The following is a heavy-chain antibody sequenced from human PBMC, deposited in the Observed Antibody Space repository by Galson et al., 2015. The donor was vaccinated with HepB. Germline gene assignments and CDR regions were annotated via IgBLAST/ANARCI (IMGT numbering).Heavy chain of an antibody. Sequence: TLSLTCTVSGGSISSSSYYWGWIRQPPGKGLEWIGYIYYSGSTNYNPSLKSRVTISVDTSKNQFSLKLSSVTAADTAVYYCARYNWDRFFDYWGQGTLVTVSS. CDR2: IYYSGST. D-gene: IGHD1-20*01. CDR3: ARYNWDRFFDY. CDR1: GGSISSSSYY. J-gene: IGHJ4*02. V-gene: IGHV4-61*05.